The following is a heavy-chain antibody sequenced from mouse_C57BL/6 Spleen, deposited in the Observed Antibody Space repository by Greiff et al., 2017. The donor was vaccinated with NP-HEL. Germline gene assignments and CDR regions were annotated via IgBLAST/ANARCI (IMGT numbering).Heavy chain of an antibody. J-gene: IGHJ3*01. CDR1: GFTFSDYG. V-gene: IGHV5-17*01. CDR3: ARSGYDGAWFAY. Sequence: VQLKESGGGLVKPGGSLKLSCAASGFTFSDYGMHWVRQAPEKGLEWVAYISSGSSTIYYADTVKGRFTISRDNAKNTLFLQMTSLRSEDTAMYYCARSGYDGAWFAYWGQGTLVTVSA. CDR2: ISSGSSTI. D-gene: IGHD2-2*01.